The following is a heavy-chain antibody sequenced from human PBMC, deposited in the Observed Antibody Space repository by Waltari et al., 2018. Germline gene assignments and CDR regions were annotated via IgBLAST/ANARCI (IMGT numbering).Heavy chain of an antibody. D-gene: IGHD4-17*01. CDR2: IKHKGNT. V-gene: IGHV4-38-2*02. CDR1: GYSIRDGYF. J-gene: IGHJ4*02. CDR3: ARDLYGGNAAEYFDP. Sequence: QVQLQESGPGQLKPSETLSLTCSVSGYSIRDGYFWGWIRLPPGKGLEWIGSIKHKGNTYYNTSLKSRVTLSLDTSKNQFSLTLTSVTAADTALYYCARDLYGGNAAEYFDPWGQGTLLTVSS.